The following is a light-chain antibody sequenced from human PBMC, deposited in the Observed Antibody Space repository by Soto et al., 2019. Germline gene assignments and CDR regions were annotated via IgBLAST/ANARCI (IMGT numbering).Light chain of an antibody. Sequence: IVMTQSPDPLAVSLGERATINCKSSQSLFYSYNNYNYLAWYQQKPGQPPKVLIYWASTRASGVPDRFSGSGSGTEFTLTISSLQAEDVAVYYCQEYLNSLPAFGQGTKVDIK. CDR2: WAS. J-gene: IGKJ1*01. V-gene: IGKV4-1*01. CDR3: QEYLNSLPA. CDR1: QSLFYSYNNYNY.